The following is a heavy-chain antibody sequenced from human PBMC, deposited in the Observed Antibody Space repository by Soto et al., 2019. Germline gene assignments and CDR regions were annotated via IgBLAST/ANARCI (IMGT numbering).Heavy chain of an antibody. D-gene: IGHD2-15*01. J-gene: IGHJ5*02. Sequence: QVQLVQSGAEVKKPGASVKVSCKASGYTFTSYYMHWVRQAPGQGLEWMGIIDPSGGGTSYAQKFQGRLPMTRDTSTSTVYKELSSLRSEDTAVYYCARDRVDCSGGDCWRSVEDTWGQGTLVTVSS. V-gene: IGHV1-46*01. CDR1: GYTFTSYY. CDR2: IDPSGGGT. CDR3: ARDRVDCSGGDCWRSVEDT.